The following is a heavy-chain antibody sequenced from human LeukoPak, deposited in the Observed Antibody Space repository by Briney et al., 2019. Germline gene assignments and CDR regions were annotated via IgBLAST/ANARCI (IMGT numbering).Heavy chain of an antibody. CDR3: ASTVGARGYFDY. CDR1: GGSFSGYY. J-gene: IGHJ4*02. CDR2: IYYSGST. Sequence: KPSETLSLTCAVYGGSFSGYYWSWIRQPPGKGLEWIGYIYYSGSTNYNPSLKSRVTISVDTSKNQFSLKLSSVTAADTAVYYCASTVGARGYFDYWGQGTLVTVSS. D-gene: IGHD3-10*01. V-gene: IGHV4-59*01.